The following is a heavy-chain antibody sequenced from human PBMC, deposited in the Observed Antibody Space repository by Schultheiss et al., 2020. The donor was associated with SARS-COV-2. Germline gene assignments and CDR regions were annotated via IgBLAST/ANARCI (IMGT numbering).Heavy chain of an antibody. D-gene: IGHD5-12*01. V-gene: IGHV4-59*12. CDR2: IYYSGST. CDR1: GGSISSYY. Sequence: SETLSLTCTVSGGSISSYYWSWIRQPPGKGLEWIGYIYYSGSTNYNPSLKSRVTISVDTSKNQFSLKLSSVTAADTAVYYCARDGMDIVATGAHYFDYWGQGTLVTVSS. CDR3: ARDGMDIVATGAHYFDY. J-gene: IGHJ4*02.